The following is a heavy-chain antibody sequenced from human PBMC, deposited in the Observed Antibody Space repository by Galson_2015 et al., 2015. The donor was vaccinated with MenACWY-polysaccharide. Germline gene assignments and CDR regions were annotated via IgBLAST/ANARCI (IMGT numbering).Heavy chain of an antibody. J-gene: IGHJ4*02. V-gene: IGHV3-7*04. Sequence: SLRLSCATSGFIFSNYWMSWVRLTPGKGLEWLGNIKNDGTAKNYVDSVKGRFTFSRDNPKNSLYLQMSSLREEDTAVYYCAKDRHWNSFDCWGQGTLVTVSS. CDR2: IKNDGTAK. D-gene: IGHD1/OR15-1a*01. CDR3: AKDRHWNSFDC. CDR1: GFIFSNYW.